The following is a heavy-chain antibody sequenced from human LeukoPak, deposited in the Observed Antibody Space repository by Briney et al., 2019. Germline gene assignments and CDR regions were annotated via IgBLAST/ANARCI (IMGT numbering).Heavy chain of an antibody. J-gene: IGHJ4*02. V-gene: IGHV1-18*01. CDR3: ARDLGYGDYARFDY. D-gene: IGHD4-17*01. Sequence: ASVKVSCKASGYTFTSYGISWVRQAPGQGLEWMGCISTYNGNTNHAQKVQGRVTMTTDTSTRTAYMELRSLTYDDTAVYYCARDLGYGDYARFDYWGQGTLVTVSS. CDR2: ISTYNGNT. CDR1: GYTFTSYG.